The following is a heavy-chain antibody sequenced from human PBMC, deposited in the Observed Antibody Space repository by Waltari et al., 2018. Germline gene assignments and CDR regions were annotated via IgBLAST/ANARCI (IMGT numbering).Heavy chain of an antibody. Sequence: EVQLVETGGGLIQPGGSLRLSCAASGFTVSTKYMSWFRQAPGKGLEWVSVMVPCGNTHYADAVKGRFIISRDSSKNTLYLQMNSLRVEDTALYYCARGGTVDSSWYDHWGQGTLVSVSS. CDR1: GFTVSTKY. CDR3: ARGGTVDSSWYDH. J-gene: IGHJ5*02. V-gene: IGHV3-53*02. CDR2: MVPCGNT. D-gene: IGHD4-4*01.